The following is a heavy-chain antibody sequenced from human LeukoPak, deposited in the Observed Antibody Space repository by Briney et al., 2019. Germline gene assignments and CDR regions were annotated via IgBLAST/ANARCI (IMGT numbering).Heavy chain of an antibody. D-gene: IGHD3-22*01. CDR3: ARDMHYHDSSGFYDY. Sequence: GGSLRLSCAASGFTVSSNFLSWVRQPPGKGLEWVSDIYSGGSTYYADSVKGRFTISRDNAKNTLYLQMNSLRAEDTAVYYCARDMHYHDSSGFYDYWGQGTLVTVSS. CDR1: GFTVSSNF. J-gene: IGHJ4*02. V-gene: IGHV3-53*01. CDR2: IYSGGST.